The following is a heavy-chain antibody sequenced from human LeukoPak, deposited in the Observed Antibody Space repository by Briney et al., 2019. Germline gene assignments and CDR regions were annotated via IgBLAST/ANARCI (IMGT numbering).Heavy chain of an antibody. J-gene: IGHJ4*02. D-gene: IGHD3-3*01. CDR3: AKGPPQYYDFWSGYYHFDY. Sequence: PGGSLRLSCAASGFTFSSYGMSWVRQTPGKGLEWVAAIRGSGGSTYYADSVKGRFTISRDNSKNTLYLQMNSLRAEDTAVYYCAKGPPQYYDFWSGYYHFDYWGQGTLVTVSS. V-gene: IGHV3-23*01. CDR2: IRGSGGST. CDR1: GFTFSSYG.